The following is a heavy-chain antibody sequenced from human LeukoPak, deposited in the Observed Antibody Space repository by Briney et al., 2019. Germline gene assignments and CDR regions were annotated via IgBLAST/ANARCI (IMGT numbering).Heavy chain of an antibody. CDR1: GFTFSSYS. CDR2: ISGTGAVT. J-gene: IGHJ4*02. D-gene: IGHD2-21*02. Sequence: QTGGSLRLSCAASGFTFSSYSMNWVRQAPGKGLEWVSIISGTGAVTFYADSLKGRFTISRDNSKNTLYLQMNSLRDEDTAVYYCAKGAVTATRKFDYWGQGTLVTVSS. CDR3: AKGAVTATRKFDY. V-gene: IGHV3-23*01.